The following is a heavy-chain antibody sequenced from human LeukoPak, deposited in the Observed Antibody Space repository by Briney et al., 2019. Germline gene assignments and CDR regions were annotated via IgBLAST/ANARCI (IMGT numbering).Heavy chain of an antibody. CDR2: IKEDGSEK. CDR1: GFTFGNFW. D-gene: IGHD5-18*01. CDR3: ARDPKISYGLGIHEY. Sequence: GGSLRLSCTASGFTFGNFWMTWVRQAPGKGLEWVANIKEDGSEKYYVDSVKGRFTISRDNAKKTLHLQMDSLRVEDTALYYCARDPKISYGLGIHEYWGQGTQVTVSS. J-gene: IGHJ4*02. V-gene: IGHV3-7*03.